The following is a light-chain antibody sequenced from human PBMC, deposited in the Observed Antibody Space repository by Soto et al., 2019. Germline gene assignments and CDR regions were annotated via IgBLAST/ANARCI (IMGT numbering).Light chain of an antibody. CDR3: SSYTSSSTYV. V-gene: IGLV2-14*01. J-gene: IGLJ1*01. Sequence: QSALTQPASVSGSPGQSITVSCTGSSSDMGGYNDVCWYQQHPGKAPKLMIYDVRNRPSGVSNRFSGSKSGNTASLTISGLQAEDEADYYCSSYTSSSTYVFGTGTKLTVL. CDR1: SSDMGGYND. CDR2: DVR.